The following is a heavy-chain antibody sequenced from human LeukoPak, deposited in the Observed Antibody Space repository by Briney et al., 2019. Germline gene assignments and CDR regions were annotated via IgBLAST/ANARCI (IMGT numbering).Heavy chain of an antibody. J-gene: IGHJ4*02. D-gene: IGHD6-19*01. CDR3: ARDLRSGWDRPFDY. CDR2: ISSSGTYE. Sequence: GGSLRLSCAASGFPFSSYSMNWVRQAPGKGLGWVSSISSSGTYEYYADSVKGRFTFSRDNTKNSLYLQMNSLRAEDTAVYYCARDLRSGWDRPFDYWGQGTLVTVSS. V-gene: IGHV3-21*01. CDR1: GFPFSSYS.